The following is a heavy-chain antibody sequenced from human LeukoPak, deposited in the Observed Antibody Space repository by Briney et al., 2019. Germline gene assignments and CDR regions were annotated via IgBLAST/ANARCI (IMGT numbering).Heavy chain of an antibody. D-gene: IGHD4-17*01. V-gene: IGHV1-69*05. CDR3: AAPNDYGDYSRNWFDP. Sequence: SVKVSCKASGGTFSSYAISWVRQAPGQGLEWMGRIIPIFGTANYAQKFQGRVTITTDESTSTAYMELSSLRSEDTAVYYCAAPNDYGDYSRNWFDPWGQGTLVTVSS. CDR1: GGTFSSYA. CDR2: IIPIFGTA. J-gene: IGHJ5*02.